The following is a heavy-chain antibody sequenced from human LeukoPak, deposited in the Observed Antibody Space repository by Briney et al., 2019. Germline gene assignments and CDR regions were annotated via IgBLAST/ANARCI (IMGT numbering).Heavy chain of an antibody. CDR2: IYYGGST. Sequence: SETLSLTCTVSGGSISSYYWSWIRQPPGKGLEWIGYIYYGGSTNYNPSLKSRVTISVDTSKNQFSLKLSSVTAADTAVYYCARQADYYYGMDVWGQGTTVTVSS. V-gene: IGHV4-59*08. CDR3: ARQADYYYGMDV. J-gene: IGHJ6*02. CDR1: GGSISSYY.